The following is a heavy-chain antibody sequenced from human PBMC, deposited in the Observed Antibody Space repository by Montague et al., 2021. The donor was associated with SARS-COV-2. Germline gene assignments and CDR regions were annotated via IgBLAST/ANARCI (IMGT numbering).Heavy chain of an antibody. V-gene: IGHV4-59*08. CDR3: ARLGGSGIYIAFDY. Sequence: SETLSLTCTVSNGSISGHYWTWIRQSSGRGLEWLAYIHYRGTTDYNPSLKSRLTLSVDTSKNQFSLTLTSLTAADTAIYYCARLGGSGIYIAFDYWGQGTPVTVSS. J-gene: IGHJ4*02. CDR1: NGSISGHY. D-gene: IGHD3-10*01. CDR2: IHYRGTT.